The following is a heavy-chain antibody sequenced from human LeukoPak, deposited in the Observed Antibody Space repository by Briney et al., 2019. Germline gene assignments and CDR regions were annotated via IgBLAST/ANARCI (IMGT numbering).Heavy chain of an antibody. Sequence: GASVKVSCKAAGYTLTNYAMHWVRQAPGQGLEWMGWIHPGSGSTKYSQKFQGRVTITRDTSASTAYMELSSLRYEDTAVYYCAREPCPERGSSTSCYYYYYYGMDVWGQGTTVTVSS. CDR3: AREPCPERGSSTSCYYYYYYGMDV. CDR2: IHPGSGST. V-gene: IGHV1-3*01. CDR1: GYTLTNYA. J-gene: IGHJ6*02. D-gene: IGHD2-2*01.